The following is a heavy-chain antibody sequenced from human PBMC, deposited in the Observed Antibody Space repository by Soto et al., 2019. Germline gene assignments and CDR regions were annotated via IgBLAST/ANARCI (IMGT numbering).Heavy chain of an antibody. V-gene: IGHV3-7*01. Sequence: EVQLVESGGGLVQPGGSLRLSCAASGFTFSSYWMSWFRQAPGKWLEWVANIKQDGSEKYYVDSVKGRFTISRDNAKNALDLQMNSLRAEDTAVYYCARDLPEVVPAALDYWGQGTLVTVSS. CDR1: GFTFSSYW. CDR2: IKQDGSEK. J-gene: IGHJ4*02. CDR3: ARDLPEVVPAALDY. D-gene: IGHD2-2*01.